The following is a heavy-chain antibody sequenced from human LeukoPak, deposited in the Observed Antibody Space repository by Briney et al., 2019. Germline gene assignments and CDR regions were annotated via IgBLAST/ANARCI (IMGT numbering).Heavy chain of an antibody. V-gene: IGHV4-4*09. Sequence: SETLSLTCTVSGGSISSYYWSWIRQPPGKGLEWIGYIYTSGSTNYNPSLKSRVTISVDTSKNQFSLKLSSVTAADTAVYYCATQQTYYDFWSGKPSGYWFDPWGQGTLVTVSS. D-gene: IGHD3-3*01. CDR1: GGSISSYY. J-gene: IGHJ5*02. CDR3: ATQQTYYDFWSGKPSGYWFDP. CDR2: IYTSGST.